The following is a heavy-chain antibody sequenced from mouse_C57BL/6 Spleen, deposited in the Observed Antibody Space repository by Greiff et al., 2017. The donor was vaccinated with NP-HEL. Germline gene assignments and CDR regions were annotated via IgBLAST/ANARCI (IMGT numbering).Heavy chain of an antibody. CDR3: ARCLRRGNYAMDY. V-gene: IGHV1-69*01. J-gene: IGHJ4*01. D-gene: IGHD2-12*01. Sequence: QVQLKQPGAELVMPGASVKLSCKASGYTFTSYWMHWVKQRPGQGLEWIGEIDPSDSYTNYNQKFKGKSTLTVDKSSSTAYMQLSSLTSEDSAVYYCARCLRRGNYAMDYWGQGTSVTVSS. CDR2: IDPSDSYT. CDR1: GYTFTSYW.